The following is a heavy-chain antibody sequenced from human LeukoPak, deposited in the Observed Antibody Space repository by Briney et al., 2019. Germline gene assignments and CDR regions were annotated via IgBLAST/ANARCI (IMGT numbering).Heavy chain of an antibody. Sequence: SETLSLTCTVSGDSISSAYWSWIRQPAGKGLEWIGRIYTSGSTNYNPSLKSRVTMSVDTSKNQFSLKLSSVTAADTAVYYCARDRRWKSYYYYMDVWGKGTTVTVSS. CDR3: ARDRRWKSYYYYMDV. D-gene: IGHD4-23*01. J-gene: IGHJ6*03. CDR1: GDSISSAY. V-gene: IGHV4-4*07. CDR2: IYTSGST.